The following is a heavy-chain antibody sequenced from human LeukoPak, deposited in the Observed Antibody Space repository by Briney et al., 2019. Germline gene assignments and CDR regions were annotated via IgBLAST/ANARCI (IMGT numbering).Heavy chain of an antibody. J-gene: IGHJ4*02. CDR3: AKDRHSSSWMYSDY. V-gene: IGHV3-30*02. CDR1: GFTFSSYG. CDR2: IRYDGSNK. D-gene: IGHD6-13*01. Sequence: PGGSLRLSCAASGFTFSSYGMHWVRQAPGKGLEWVAFIRYDGSNKYYADSVKGRFTISRDNSKNTLYLQMNSLRAEDTAVYYCAKDRHSSSWMYSDYWGQGTLVTVSS.